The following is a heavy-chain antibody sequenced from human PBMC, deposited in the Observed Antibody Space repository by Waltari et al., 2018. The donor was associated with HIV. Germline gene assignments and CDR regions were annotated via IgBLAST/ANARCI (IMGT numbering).Heavy chain of an antibody. V-gene: IGHV3-30*03. CDR2: ISFDGSNQ. Sequence: QVQLVESGGGVVQPGRSLRLPCAASGFTLSNYGMHWVRQAPGKGLEWVAVISFDGSNQYYADSVRGRFTTSRDNSKKKVFLQMNSLRLDDSALYYCATGQQVWETWSQLDYWGQGTLVIVSS. J-gene: IGHJ4*02. D-gene: IGHD1-1*01. CDR1: GFTLSNYG. CDR3: ATGQQVWETWSQLDY.